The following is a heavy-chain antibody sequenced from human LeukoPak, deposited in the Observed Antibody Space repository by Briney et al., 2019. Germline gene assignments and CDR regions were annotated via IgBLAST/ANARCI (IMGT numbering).Heavy chain of an antibody. J-gene: IGHJ4*02. Sequence: SETLSLTCTVPGGSISSYYWTWFPRPPGKGLEWIGYIYYSGSTSYNPYLMSRFTFSVDTSRNHFSLRLTSVTTADTAVYYCARDLGAVGSGSPFEVGYWGQGSLVTVSS. CDR1: GGSISSYY. V-gene: IGHV4-59*01. CDR2: IYYSGST. CDR3: ARDLGAVGSGSPFEVGY. D-gene: IGHD3-10*01.